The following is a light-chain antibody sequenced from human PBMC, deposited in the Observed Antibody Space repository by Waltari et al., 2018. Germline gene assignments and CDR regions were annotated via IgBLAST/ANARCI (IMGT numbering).Light chain of an antibody. CDR2: HAS. J-gene: IGKJ4*01. CDR3: QQHSDWPPT. CDR1: RIVICY. Sequence: EIVLTQSPATLSLSPGERATLSCRSSRIVICYLAWYQQKPGQAPRLLINHASIRATGIPARFSGSGSGTDFTLTISSLEPEDFAVYFCQQHSDWPPTFGGGTKVEIK. V-gene: IGKV3-11*01.